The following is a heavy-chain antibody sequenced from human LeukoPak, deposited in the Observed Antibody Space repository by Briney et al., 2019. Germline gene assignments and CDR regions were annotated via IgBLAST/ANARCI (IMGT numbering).Heavy chain of an antibody. CDR3: AQGDSGYENYYYYYYMGV. CDR1: GFTFNNYL. D-gene: IGHD5-12*01. J-gene: IGHJ6*03. V-gene: IGHV3-23*01. Sequence: GGSLRLSCAASGFTFNNYLMNWVRQAPGKGLEWVSSISGSGDITYYADSVKGRFTMSRDNSKNTLYLQMNSLRAEDTAVYYCAQGDSGYENYYYYYYMGVWGKGTTVTVSS. CDR2: ISGSGDIT.